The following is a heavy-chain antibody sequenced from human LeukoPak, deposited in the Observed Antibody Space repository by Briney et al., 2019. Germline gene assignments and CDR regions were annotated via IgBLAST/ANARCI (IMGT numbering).Heavy chain of an antibody. Sequence: GRSLRLSCAASGFTVSSTYMSWVRQAPGKGLEWVSVLYSGGNTYYADSVKGRFTISRDNSKNTLYLQMNSLRAEDTAVYYCARDINYDYWGQGTLVTVSS. CDR3: ARDINYDY. CDR2: LYSGGNT. D-gene: IGHD2-15*01. V-gene: IGHV3-66*02. CDR1: GFTVSSTY. J-gene: IGHJ4*02.